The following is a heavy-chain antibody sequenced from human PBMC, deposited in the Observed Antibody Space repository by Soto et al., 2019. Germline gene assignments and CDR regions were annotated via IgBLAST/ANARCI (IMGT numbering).Heavy chain of an antibody. CDR1: GYTLTELS. D-gene: IGHD4-17*01. J-gene: IGHJ4*02. CDR2: FDPEDGET. V-gene: IGHV1-24*01. Sequence: GASVKVSCKVSGYTLTELSMHWVRQAPGKGLEWMGGFDPEDGETVYAQKFQGRVTMTEDTSTDTAYMELSSLRSEDTAVYYCATSGDYGDYAVDYWGQGTLVTVSS. CDR3: ATSGDYGDYAVDY.